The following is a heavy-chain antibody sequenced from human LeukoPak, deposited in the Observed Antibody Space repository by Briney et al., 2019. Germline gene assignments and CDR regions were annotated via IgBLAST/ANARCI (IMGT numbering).Heavy chain of an antibody. CDR2: INGDGSAT. CDR1: GFTFRRHW. Sequence: GGSLRLSCAASGFTFRRHWMHWVRQAPGKGLVWVSRINGDGSATYYAVSVKGRFSISRDNPKNTLYLHMHSLRADDTAVYYCAREEEMATNTDYWGQGTLVTVSS. D-gene: IGHD5-24*01. CDR3: AREEEMATNTDY. V-gene: IGHV3-74*01. J-gene: IGHJ4*02.